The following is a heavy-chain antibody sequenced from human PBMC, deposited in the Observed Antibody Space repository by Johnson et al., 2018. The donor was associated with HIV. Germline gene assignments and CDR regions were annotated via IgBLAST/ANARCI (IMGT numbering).Heavy chain of an antibody. V-gene: IGHV3-30*04. CDR2: ISFDGSNE. CDR1: GVSLSDYG. CDR3: VRGRISMTVVDLRGGAFDI. J-gene: IGHJ3*02. D-gene: IGHD3-22*01. Sequence: VQLVESGGGVVQPGRSARLSCVASGVSLSDYGMHWVRQDQGKGLEWVAVISFDGSNEYYTDSVKGRFTISRDNSKHTLYLQMNILRAEDTAIYYCVRGRISMTVVDLRGGAFDIWGQGTTVTVSS.